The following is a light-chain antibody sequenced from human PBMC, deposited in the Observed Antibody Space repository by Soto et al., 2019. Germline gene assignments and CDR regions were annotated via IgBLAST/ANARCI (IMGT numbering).Light chain of an antibody. Sequence: DIVMTQSPDALAVSLGERATINCKSSQSVLYSSNNNNYLAWYQQKPGQPPKLLIYWASTRESGVPDRFSGSGSETDFTLTISSLQAEDVAVYSCQQYYSTPLTFGGGTKVEIK. J-gene: IGKJ4*01. CDR1: QSVLYSSNNNNY. V-gene: IGKV4-1*01. CDR3: QQYYSTPLT. CDR2: WAS.